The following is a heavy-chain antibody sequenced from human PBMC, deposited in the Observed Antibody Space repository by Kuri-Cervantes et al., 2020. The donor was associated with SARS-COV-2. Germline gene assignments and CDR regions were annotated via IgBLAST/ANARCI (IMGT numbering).Heavy chain of an antibody. CDR1: GGSISSSGYY. V-gene: IGHV4-39*01. D-gene: IGHD6-6*01. CDR3: ARRGAGSSSAAFDI. CDR2: IYYSGST. Sequence: CTVSGGSISSSGYYWGWLRQPPGKGLEWIGSIYYSGSTYYNPSLKSRVTISVDTSKNQFSLKLSSVTAADTAVYYCARRGAGSSSAAFDIWGQGTMVTVSS. J-gene: IGHJ3*02.